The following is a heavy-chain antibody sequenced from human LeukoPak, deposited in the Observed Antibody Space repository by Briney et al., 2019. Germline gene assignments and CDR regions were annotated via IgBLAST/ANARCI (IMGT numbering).Heavy chain of an antibody. V-gene: IGHV1-24*01. CDR3: ARDGRHRYYYDSSGFYGSWFDP. Sequence: ASVKVSCKVSGYTLTELSMHWVRQAPGKGLEWMGGFDPEDGETIYAQKFQGRVTMTEGTSTDTAYMELRSLRSDDTAVYYGARDGRHRYYYDSSGFYGSWFDPWGQGTLVTVSS. CDR2: FDPEDGET. D-gene: IGHD3-22*01. J-gene: IGHJ5*02. CDR1: GYTLTELS.